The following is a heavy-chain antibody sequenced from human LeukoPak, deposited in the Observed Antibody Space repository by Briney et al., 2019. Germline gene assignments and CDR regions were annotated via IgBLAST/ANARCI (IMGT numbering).Heavy chain of an antibody. CDR2: IYYSGST. CDR3: ARGLRYSSGWYHAFDI. J-gene: IGHJ3*02. Sequence: SETLSLTCTVSGGSISSYYWSWIRQPAGKGLEWIGYIYYSGSTNYNPSLKSRVTISVDTSKNQFSLKLSSVTAADTAVYYCARGLRYSSGWYHAFDIWGQGTMVTVSS. V-gene: IGHV4-59*01. D-gene: IGHD6-19*01. CDR1: GGSISSYY.